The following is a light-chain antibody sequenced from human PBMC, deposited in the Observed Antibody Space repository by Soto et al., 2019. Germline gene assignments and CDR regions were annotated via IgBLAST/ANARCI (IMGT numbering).Light chain of an antibody. CDR2: GNS. J-gene: IGLJ2*01. Sequence: QSVLTQPPSVSGAPGQRVTISCTGSSSNIGAGYDVHWYQQLPGTAPKFLIYGNSNRPSGVPDRFSGSKSGTSASLATTGLQAEDEADYYCQSYDSSLSGAVVFGGGTKLTVL. CDR1: SSNIGAGYD. CDR3: QSYDSSLSGAVV. V-gene: IGLV1-40*01.